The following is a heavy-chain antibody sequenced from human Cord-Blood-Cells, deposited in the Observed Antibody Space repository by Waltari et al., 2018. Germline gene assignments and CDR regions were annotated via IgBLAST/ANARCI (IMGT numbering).Heavy chain of an antibody. CDR1: GFTFSNSG. CDR3: VKDNPALHQ. CDR2: MSYDEGKI. V-gene: IGHV3-30*02. J-gene: IGHJ4*02. D-gene: IGHD2-2*01. Sequence: QVQLVESGGGVVQPGGSLRLTCAASGFTFSNSGFHWVRQAPGKGLEWVAFMSYDEGKIYYGDSVKGRFTISRDNSKNTVSLQMNSLRVEDTAVYYCVKDNPALHQWGQGVLVTVSS.